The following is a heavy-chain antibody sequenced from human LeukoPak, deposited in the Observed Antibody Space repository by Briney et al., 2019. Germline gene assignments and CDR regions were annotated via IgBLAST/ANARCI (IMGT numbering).Heavy chain of an antibody. V-gene: IGHV3-53*01. CDR1: GFTVSSTY. Sequence: GGSLRLSCAASGFTVSSTYMSWVRQAPGKGLEWVSIVYSGGSTHYADSVKGRFTISRDNSKNTLYLQMNSLRAEDTAVYYCAREAVTGRHFDYWGQGTLVTVSS. CDR2: VYSGGST. J-gene: IGHJ4*02. D-gene: IGHD7-27*01. CDR3: AREAVTGRHFDY.